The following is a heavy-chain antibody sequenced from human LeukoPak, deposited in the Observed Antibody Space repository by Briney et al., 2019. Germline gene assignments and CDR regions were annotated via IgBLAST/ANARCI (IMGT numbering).Heavy chain of an antibody. CDR2: MNGEGTTI. CDR1: GLTFRTTW. Sequence: GGALRLSCATSGLTFRTTWMHWVRQAPGKGLMWVSRMNGEGTTIDYADSVKGRFTVSRDYAKNTLFLQMNNLRTEDTALYFCATARNFRFEYWGQGSLVIVSA. V-gene: IGHV3-74*01. J-gene: IGHJ4*02. D-gene: IGHD1-7*01. CDR3: ATARNFRFEY.